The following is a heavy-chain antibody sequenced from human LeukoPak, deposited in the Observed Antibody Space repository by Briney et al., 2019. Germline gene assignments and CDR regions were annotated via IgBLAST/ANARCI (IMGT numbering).Heavy chain of an antibody. J-gene: IGHJ4*02. CDR1: GGTFSSYA. CDR3: ARDLYDSSGYGDWDDY. V-gene: IGHV1-69*13. CDR2: IIPIFGTA. D-gene: IGHD3-22*01. Sequence: VASVKVSCKASGGTFSSYAISWVRQAPGQGLEWMGGIIPIFGTANYAQKFQGRVTITAGESTSTAYMELSSLRSEDTAVYYCARDLYDSSGYGDWDDYWGQGTLVTVSS.